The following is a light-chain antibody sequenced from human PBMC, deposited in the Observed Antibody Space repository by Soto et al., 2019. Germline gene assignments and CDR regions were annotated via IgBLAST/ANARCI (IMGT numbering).Light chain of an antibody. J-gene: IGKJ4*01. Sequence: DIVMTQSPDSLAVSLGERATINCKSSQSVLVTPDNKNNLAWYQQKPGQPPRLLIYWAFFRESGVPDRFSGSGSGKDFTLTISNLRAEDVAVYYCQQYFIAPLTFGGGTKVEIK. V-gene: IGKV4-1*01. CDR1: QSVLVTPDNKNN. CDR2: WAF. CDR3: QQYFIAPLT.